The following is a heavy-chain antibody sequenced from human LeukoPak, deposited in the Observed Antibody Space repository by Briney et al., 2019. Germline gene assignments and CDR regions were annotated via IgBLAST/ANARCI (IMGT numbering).Heavy chain of an antibody. CDR2: IYHSGIT. J-gene: IGHJ5*02. V-gene: IGHV4-30-2*01. CDR3: ARGRVGSSWFDP. CDR1: GDSIGSSGYS. Sequence: SETLSLTYAVSGDSIGSSGYSWSWIRQPPGKGLEWIGYIYHSGITYYSPSLKSRVIISADRSKNQFSLKLTSVTAADTAVYYCARGRVGSSWFDPWGQGTLVTVSS. D-gene: IGHD3-10*01.